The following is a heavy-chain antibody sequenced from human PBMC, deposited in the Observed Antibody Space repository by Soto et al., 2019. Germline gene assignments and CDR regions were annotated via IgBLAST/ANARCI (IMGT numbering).Heavy chain of an antibody. J-gene: IGHJ4*02. CDR2: ISYDGSNK. Sequence: GGSLRLSCAASGFTFSSYGMRWVRQAPGKGLEWVAVISYDGSNKYYADSVKGRFTISRDTSKNQFSLKLSSVTAADTAVYYCASTGNRGYSYGSSDYWGQGTLVTVSS. V-gene: IGHV3-30*03. D-gene: IGHD5-18*01. CDR1: GFTFSSYG. CDR3: ASTGNRGYSYGSSDY.